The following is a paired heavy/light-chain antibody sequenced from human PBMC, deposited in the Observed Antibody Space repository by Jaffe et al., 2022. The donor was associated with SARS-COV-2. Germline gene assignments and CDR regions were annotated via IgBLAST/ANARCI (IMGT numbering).Heavy chain of an antibody. V-gene: IGHV1-18*01. CDR1: GYTFSIHA. D-gene: IGHD3-16*02. Sequence: QVQLVQSGGEVRKPGASVKVSCKTSGYTFSIHAISWVRQAPGQGLEWMGWISAYNHNTNYAQKFQGRITMTTDTSTSTAYMELKSLKSDDTAVYYCARDAGPSALRLGEVSRFPFDVWGQGTVVTVSS. CDR3: ARDAGPSALRLGEVSRFPFDV. J-gene: IGHJ3*01. CDR2: ISAYNHNT.
Light chain of an antibody. J-gene: IGKJ1*01. V-gene: IGKV3-20*01. CDR2: EAS. CDR3: HHYGSSPPA. CDR1: QSVSSSY. Sequence: EIVLTQSPGTLSLSPGERAALSCRASQSVSSSYLAWYRQKPGQPPRLLIYEASSRATGIPDRFSGSGSGTDFTLTINRLEPEDFAVYFCHHYGSSPPAFGQGTKVEIK.